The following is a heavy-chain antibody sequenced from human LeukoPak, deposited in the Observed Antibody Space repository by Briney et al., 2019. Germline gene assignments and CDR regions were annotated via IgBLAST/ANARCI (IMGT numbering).Heavy chain of an antibody. V-gene: IGHV3-7*01. D-gene: IGHD2-2*01. Sequence: GGSLRLSCTASGFTFSGYWLTWVRQAPGKGLEWVANIKQDGSAKYYVDSVKGRFTISRDNAKNSLYLQMDSLRVEDTATYYCARWRGSTSERSDYWGQGTLVTVSS. CDR1: GFTFSGYW. J-gene: IGHJ4*02. CDR3: ARWRGSTSERSDY. CDR2: IKQDGSAK.